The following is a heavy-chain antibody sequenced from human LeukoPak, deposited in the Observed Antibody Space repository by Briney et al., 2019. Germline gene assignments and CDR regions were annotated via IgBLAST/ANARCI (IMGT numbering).Heavy chain of an antibody. J-gene: IGHJ3*02. V-gene: IGHV4-59*01. CDR2: INYSGNT. D-gene: IGHD3-22*01. Sequence: PSETLSLTCAVSGASISSSYWSWIRQPPGKGLEWIGYINYSGNTKYNPSLESRVTISVDASNNQSSLRLSSVTAADTAFYYCARGYYDSRGYSNTFDIWGQGTLVTVSS. CDR1: GASISSSY. CDR3: ARGYYDSRGYSNTFDI.